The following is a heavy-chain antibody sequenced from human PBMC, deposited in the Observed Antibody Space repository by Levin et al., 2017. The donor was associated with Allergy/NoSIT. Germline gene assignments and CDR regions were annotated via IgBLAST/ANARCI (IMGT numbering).Heavy chain of an antibody. D-gene: IGHD6-19*01. V-gene: IGHV4-34*01. CDR1: GGSFSGYY. J-gene: IGHJ1*01. CDR2: INHSGST. Sequence: SETLSLTCAVYGGSFSGYYWSWIRQPPGKGLEWIGEINHSGSTNYNPSLKSRVTISVDTSKNQFSLKLSSVTAADTAVYYCARGLSGWYGDAEYFQHWGQGTLVTVSS. CDR3: ARGLSGWYGDAEYFQH.